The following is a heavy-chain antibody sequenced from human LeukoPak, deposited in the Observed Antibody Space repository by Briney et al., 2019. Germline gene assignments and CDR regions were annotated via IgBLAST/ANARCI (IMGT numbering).Heavy chain of an antibody. V-gene: IGHV3-30*19. Sequence: GGSLRLSCATSGFTFRNYVMHWVRQAPGKGLEWVTIISYDGTNKYYADSVKGRFTISRDNSKNTLFLQMNSLRAEDTAVYYCARSNYYDSRSWGFDIWGQGTMVTVSS. D-gene: IGHD3-22*01. CDR1: GFTFRNYV. CDR2: ISYDGTNK. J-gene: IGHJ3*02. CDR3: ARSNYYDSRSWGFDI.